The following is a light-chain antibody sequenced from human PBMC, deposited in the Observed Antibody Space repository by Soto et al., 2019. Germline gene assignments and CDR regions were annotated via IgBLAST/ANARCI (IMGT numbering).Light chain of an antibody. CDR3: QQYGSSTGT. Sequence: LTQSPSSLSASEGDSATISCRASQGISTYLAWYQQKPGQAPRLLISGASTRETGVPDRFSGSGSGTDFTLTISSLQPEDFAVYYCQQYGSSTGTFGQGTKVDIK. V-gene: IGKV3-20*01. CDR1: QGISTY. J-gene: IGKJ1*01. CDR2: GAS.